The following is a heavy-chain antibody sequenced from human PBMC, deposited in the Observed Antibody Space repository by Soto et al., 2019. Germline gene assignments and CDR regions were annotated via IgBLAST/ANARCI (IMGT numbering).Heavy chain of an antibody. J-gene: IGHJ4*02. Sequence: SETLSLTCTISGGSISGYYWTWIRQSPGKGLEYIGYVYNGNTNYNPSLNSRVTISVDTSKNQFSLKLSSVTAADTAVYYCARITHLKLLYFDSWAFDYWCQGTLVTVSS. D-gene: IGHD3-9*01. CDR2: VYNGNT. V-gene: IGHV4-59*12. CDR3: ARITHLKLLYFDSWAFDY. CDR1: GGSISGYY.